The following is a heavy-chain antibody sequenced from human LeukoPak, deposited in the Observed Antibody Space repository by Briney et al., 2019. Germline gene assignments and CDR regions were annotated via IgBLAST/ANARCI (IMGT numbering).Heavy chain of an antibody. V-gene: IGHV3-7*01. CDR2: IKQDGSEK. CDR1: GFTSSSYW. J-gene: IGHJ4*02. D-gene: IGHD4-17*01. CDR3: ARDVYGDYFDY. Sequence: GGSLRLSCAASGFTSSSYWMSWVRQAPGKGLEWVANIKQDGSEKYYVDSVKGRFTISRDNAKNSLYLQMNSLRAEDTAVYYCARDVYGDYFDYWGQGTLVTVSS.